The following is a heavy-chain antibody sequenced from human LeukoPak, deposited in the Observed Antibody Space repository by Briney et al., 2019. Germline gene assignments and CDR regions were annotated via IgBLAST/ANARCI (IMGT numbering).Heavy chain of an antibody. D-gene: IGHD6-19*01. CDR1: GYTLPELS. Sequence: ASVKVSCKVSGYTLPELSMHWVRQAPGKGLEWMGGFDPEDGETIYAQKFQGKVTMTEDTSTDTAYMELSSLRSEDTAVYYCATAGYSSGWYGDWGQGTPVTVSS. CDR2: FDPEDGET. V-gene: IGHV1-24*01. CDR3: ATAGYSSGWYGD. J-gene: IGHJ4*02.